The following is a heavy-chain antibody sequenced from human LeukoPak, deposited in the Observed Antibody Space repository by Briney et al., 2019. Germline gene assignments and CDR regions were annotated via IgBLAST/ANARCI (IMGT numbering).Heavy chain of an antibody. V-gene: IGHV1-2*02. D-gene: IGHD3-16*02. CDR3: ARGQGLFSGVWGSYRSWFDP. Sequence: GASVKVSCTASGYTFTGYYMHWVRQAPGQGLEWMGWINPNSGGTNYAQTFQGRVTITRDTSISTAYMELSRLRSDDTAVYYCARGQGLFSGVWGSYRSWFDPWGQGTLVTVSS. CDR2: INPNSGGT. J-gene: IGHJ5*02. CDR1: GYTFTGYY.